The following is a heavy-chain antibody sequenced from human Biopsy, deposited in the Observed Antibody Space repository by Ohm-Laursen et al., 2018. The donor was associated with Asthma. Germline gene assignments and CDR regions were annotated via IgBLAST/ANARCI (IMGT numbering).Heavy chain of an antibody. Sequence: SLRLPCAASGFTFGDYWMSWVRQVPGKGLEWVANIKHDGSEKNHVDSLKGRFTISRDNSKNTLYLQMNSLRGDDTAVYYCARDMNRDGWYFDYWGQGTLVTVSS. CDR2: IKHDGSEK. CDR3: ARDMNRDGWYFDY. V-gene: IGHV3-7*01. J-gene: IGHJ4*02. D-gene: IGHD5-24*01. CDR1: GFTFGDYW.